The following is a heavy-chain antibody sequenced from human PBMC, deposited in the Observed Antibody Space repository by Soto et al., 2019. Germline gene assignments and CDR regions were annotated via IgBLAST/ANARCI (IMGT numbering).Heavy chain of an antibody. J-gene: IGHJ4*02. Sequence: QVQLQESGPGLVKPSETLSPTCTVPGGSISSYYWSWIRQPPGKELEWIGNIYYSGSTNYNPSLTSRFTISVDTSKNQFSLKLSSLTAADTAVYYCTRTPRGNYGYPSYVDYWAPGTLVTVSS. CDR1: GGSISSYY. CDR3: TRTPRGNYGYPSYVDY. D-gene: IGHD3-10*01. CDR2: IYYSGST. V-gene: IGHV4-59*01.